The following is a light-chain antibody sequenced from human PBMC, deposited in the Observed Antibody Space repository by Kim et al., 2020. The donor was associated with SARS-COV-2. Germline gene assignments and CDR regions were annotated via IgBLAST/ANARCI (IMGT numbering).Light chain of an antibody. J-gene: IGKJ2*01. Sequence: DIQMTQSPSTLSASVGDKITITCRASQSISSWLAWYQQKPGEAPKLLIYKASTLESGVPSRFSGSGSGTEFTLTISCLQADDFATYYCQQYNTYSTFGQGTKLEIK. CDR1: QSISSW. V-gene: IGKV1-5*03. CDR2: KAS. CDR3: QQYNTYST.